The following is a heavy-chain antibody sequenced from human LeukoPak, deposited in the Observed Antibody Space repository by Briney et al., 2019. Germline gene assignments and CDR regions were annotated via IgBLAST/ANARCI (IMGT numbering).Heavy chain of an antibody. CDR2: ISSSGSTI. D-gene: IGHD6-13*01. V-gene: IGHV3-48*03. J-gene: IGHJ4*02. Sequence: GGSLRLSCAASGFTFSSYEMNWVRQAPGKGLEWVSYISSSGSTIYYADSVKGRFTISRDNANNSLYLQMNSLRAEDTAVYYCASSSSWYDYWGQGTLVTVSS. CDR1: GFTFSSYE. CDR3: ASSSSWYDY.